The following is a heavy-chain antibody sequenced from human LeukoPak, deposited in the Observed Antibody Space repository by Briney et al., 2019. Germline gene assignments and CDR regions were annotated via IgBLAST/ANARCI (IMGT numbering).Heavy chain of an antibody. CDR2: IYYSGST. J-gene: IGHJ4*02. CDR1: GGSISSYY. CDR3: ARDVHFGYSYGYGLGGFDY. D-gene: IGHD5-18*01. Sequence: SETLSLTCTVSGGSISSYYWSWIRQPPGRGLEWIGYIYYSGSTNNNPSLKSRVTISVDTSKNQFSLKLSSVTAADTAVYYCARDVHFGYSYGYGLGGFDYWGQGTLVSVSS. V-gene: IGHV4-59*01.